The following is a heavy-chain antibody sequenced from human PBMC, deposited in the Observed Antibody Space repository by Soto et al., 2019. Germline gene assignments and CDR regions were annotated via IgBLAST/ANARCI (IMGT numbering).Heavy chain of an antibody. J-gene: IGHJ5*02. D-gene: IGHD2-8*02. CDR2: IGTQHDT. CDR1: GFTFSAYD. Sequence: EVQLVESGGGLVQPGGSLRLSCAASGFTFSAYDMHWVRQATGKGLEWVAAIGTQHDTYYPDSVKGRFTISRENAKNSLDVQMNSRRAGDPAVYYCARQASYWHGGGGWFDPWGQGTLVTVSS. CDR3: ARQASYWHGGGGWFDP. V-gene: IGHV3-13*01.